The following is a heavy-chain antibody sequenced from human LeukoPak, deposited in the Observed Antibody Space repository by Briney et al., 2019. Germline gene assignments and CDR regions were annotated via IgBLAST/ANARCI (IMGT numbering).Heavy chain of an antibody. CDR3: TKDPNGDYIGAFDP. CDR1: GFGFSSFA. V-gene: IGHV3-23*01. D-gene: IGHD4-17*01. Sequence: GGALRLSCAASGFGFSSFAMTWVRPAPGKGLEWVSSITGGHYATYNTDSVKGRFTISRDNAKNTLYLQMNSLRADDTAIYYCTKDPNGDYIGAFDPWGQGTLVTVSS. CDR2: ITGGHYAT. J-gene: IGHJ5*02.